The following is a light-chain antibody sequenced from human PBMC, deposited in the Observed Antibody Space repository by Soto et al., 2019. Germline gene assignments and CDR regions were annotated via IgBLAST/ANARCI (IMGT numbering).Light chain of an antibody. J-gene: IGLJ1*01. Sequence: QSALTQPASVSGSPGQSITISCTGTNSDVESYNLVSCFRQHPGEAPKLIVYEGTKRPSGVSNRFSVSKSGNPASLTISGLQADDEANYYCCSYAGTATVFGTGTKLTVL. CDR3: CSYAGTATV. CDR2: EGT. V-gene: IGLV2-23*03. CDR1: NSDVESYNL.